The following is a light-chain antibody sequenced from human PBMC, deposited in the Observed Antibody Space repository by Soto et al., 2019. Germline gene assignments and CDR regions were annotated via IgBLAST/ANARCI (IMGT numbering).Light chain of an antibody. CDR3: MHAPQSSST. V-gene: IGKV2-28*01. Sequence: DIVMTQSPLSLSVTPGEPASISCRSSQSLLHSNGYNYLDWYLQKPGQSPQLLIYVGSNRASGVLDRFIGSGSGTNYKLKISRVEAEDVVVYYCMHAPQSSSTFGQGTKLEIK. CDR1: QSLLHSNGYNY. CDR2: VGS. J-gene: IGKJ2*01.